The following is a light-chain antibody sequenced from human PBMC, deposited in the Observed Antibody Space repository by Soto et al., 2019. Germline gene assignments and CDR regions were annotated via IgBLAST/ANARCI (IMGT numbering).Light chain of an antibody. CDR1: QSISNF. CDR2: AAS. V-gene: IGKV1-39*01. Sequence: DIQMTQSPSSLSASVGDRVTIICRASQSISNFLNWYQQKPGKAPKLLIYAASSLQSGVPSWFSGSGSGTDFTLTISSLQSEDFATYYCQQSYSTPFTFGPGTKVDIK. J-gene: IGKJ3*01. CDR3: QQSYSTPFT.